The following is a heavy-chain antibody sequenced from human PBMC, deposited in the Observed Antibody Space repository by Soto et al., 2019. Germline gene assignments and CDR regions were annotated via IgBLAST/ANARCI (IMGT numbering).Heavy chain of an antibody. J-gene: IGHJ5*02. CDR3: ARLMGTYCSGGSCYLEPNWFDP. CDR1: GGSISSYY. Sequence: PSETLSLTCTVSGGSISSYYWSWIRQPPGKGLEWIGYIYYSGSTNYNPSLKSRVTISVDTSKNQFSLKLSSVTAADTAVYYCARLMGTYCSGGSCYLEPNWFDPWGQGTLVTVSS. D-gene: IGHD2-15*01. CDR2: IYYSGST. V-gene: IGHV4-59*01.